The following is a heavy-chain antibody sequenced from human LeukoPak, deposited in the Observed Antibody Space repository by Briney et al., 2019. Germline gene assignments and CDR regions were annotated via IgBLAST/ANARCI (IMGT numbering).Heavy chain of an antibody. CDR2: IYYSGST. CDR3: AGKSSGWYGDAFDI. Sequence: SETLSLTCTVSGGSISSYYWSWIRQPPGKGLEWLGYIYYSGSTNYNPSLKSRVTISVDTSKNQFSLKLSSVTAADTAVYYCAGKSSGWYGDAFDIWGQGTMVTVSS. V-gene: IGHV4-59*12. CDR1: GGSISSYY. D-gene: IGHD6-19*01. J-gene: IGHJ3*02.